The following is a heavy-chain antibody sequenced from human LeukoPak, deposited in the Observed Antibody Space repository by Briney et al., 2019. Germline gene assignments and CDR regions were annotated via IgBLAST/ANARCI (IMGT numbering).Heavy chain of an antibody. J-gene: IGHJ4*02. V-gene: IGHV3-21*01. Sequence: PGGSLRLSCAASGFTFSSYSMNWVRQAPGKGLEWVSSISSSSSYIYYADSVKGRFTISRDNSKSTLYLQMNSLRAEDTAVYYCARDEGVTYIYGYHYWGQGTLVTVSS. D-gene: IGHD5-18*01. CDR2: ISSSSSYI. CDR3: ARDEGVTYIYGYHY. CDR1: GFTFSSYS.